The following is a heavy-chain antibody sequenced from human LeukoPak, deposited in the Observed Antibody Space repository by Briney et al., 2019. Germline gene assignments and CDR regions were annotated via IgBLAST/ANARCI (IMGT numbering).Heavy chain of an antibody. J-gene: IGHJ4*02. V-gene: IGHV3-30*02. Sequence: GGSLRLSCAASGFTFSSCGMHWVRQTPGKGLEWVAFIRSDGSTKYYADSVKGRFTISRDNSRNTLYLQMNSLRAEDTAVYFCAKDEWYSSGWNLDYWGQGTLVTVSS. CDR1: GFTFSSCG. CDR2: IRSDGSTK. D-gene: IGHD6-19*01. CDR3: AKDEWYSSGWNLDY.